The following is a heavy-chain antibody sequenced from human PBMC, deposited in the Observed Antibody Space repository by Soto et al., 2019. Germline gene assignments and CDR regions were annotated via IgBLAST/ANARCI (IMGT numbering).Heavy chain of an antibody. CDR2: INHSGST. CDR3: ARRTGYYDFWSGYYKFDY. V-gene: IGHV4-34*01. D-gene: IGHD3-3*01. CDR1: GGSFSGYY. Sequence: SETLSLTCAVYGGSFSGYYWSWIRQPPGKGLEWIGEINHSGSTNYNPSLKSRVTISVDTYKNQFSLKLSSVTAADTAVYYCARRTGYYDFWSGYYKFDYWAREPWSPSPQ. J-gene: IGHJ4*02.